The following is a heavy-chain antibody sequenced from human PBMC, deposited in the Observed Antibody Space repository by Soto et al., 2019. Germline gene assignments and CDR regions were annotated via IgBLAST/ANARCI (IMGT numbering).Heavy chain of an antibody. CDR2: IIPILGIA. J-gene: IGHJ5*02. V-gene: IGHV1-69*02. CDR1: GGTFSSYT. D-gene: IGHD1-7*01. CDR3: ARGTGSTDNWFDP. Sequence: QVQLVQSGAEVKKPGSSVKVSCKASGGTFSSYTISWVRQAPGQGLEWMGRIIPILGIANYAQKFQGRVTIPADKSTCTAYMELSSLRSEDTAVYYCARGTGSTDNWFDPWGQGTLVTVSS.